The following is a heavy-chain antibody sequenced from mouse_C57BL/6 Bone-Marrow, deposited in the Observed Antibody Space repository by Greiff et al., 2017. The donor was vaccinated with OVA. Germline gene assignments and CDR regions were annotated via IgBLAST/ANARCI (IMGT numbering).Heavy chain of an antibody. J-gene: IGHJ4*01. CDR2: IRNKANGYTT. CDR3: ARWDYYAMDY. V-gene: IGHV7-3*01. CDR1: GFTFTDYY. Sequence: DVQLVESGGGLVQPGGSLSLSCAASGFTFTDYYMSWVRQPPGKALEWLGFIRNKANGYTTEYSASVKGRFTISRDNSQSILYLQMNALRAEDSATYYCARWDYYAMDYWGQGTSVTVSS.